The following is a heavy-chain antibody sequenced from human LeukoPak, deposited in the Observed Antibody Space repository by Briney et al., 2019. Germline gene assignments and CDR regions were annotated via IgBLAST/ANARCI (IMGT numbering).Heavy chain of an antibody. CDR2: IYSGGST. Sequence: GGSLRLSCAASGFTVSSNDMSWVRQAPGKGLECISVIYSGGSTDYADSVKGRLTISRDNSKNTLYLQMNSLRAEDTAVYYCARDTYSGSYLYNYWGQGTLVTVSS. CDR1: GFTVSSND. J-gene: IGHJ4*02. CDR3: ARDTYSGSYLYNY. V-gene: IGHV3-53*01. D-gene: IGHD1-26*01.